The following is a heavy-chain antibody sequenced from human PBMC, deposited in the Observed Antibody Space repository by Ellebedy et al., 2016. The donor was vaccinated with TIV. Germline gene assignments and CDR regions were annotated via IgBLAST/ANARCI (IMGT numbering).Heavy chain of an antibody. Sequence: GGSLRLSCAASGFTFSNYWMSWVRQAPGQGLEWVSLIYAGGTTNYADSVKGRFTVSRDNSNNMVYLQMNSLRPEDTALYYCARDGARIPLAVEYYFESWGQGTLVTVSS. D-gene: IGHD2-2*02. J-gene: IGHJ4*02. CDR3: ARDGARIPLAVEYYFES. CDR1: GFTFSNYW. V-gene: IGHV3-66*02. CDR2: IYAGGTT.